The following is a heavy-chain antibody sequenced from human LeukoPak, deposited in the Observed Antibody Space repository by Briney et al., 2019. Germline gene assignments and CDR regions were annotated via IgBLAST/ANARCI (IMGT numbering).Heavy chain of an antibody. CDR2: ISSDGSDT. J-gene: IGHJ4*02. V-gene: IGHV3-74*01. CDR3: AKGAGIVVPGTILH. D-gene: IGHD6-19*01. Sequence: PGGSLRLSCAASGFSFSNFWMHWVRQVPGKGLVWVSRISSDGSDTIYADSVKGRFTMSRDNAKNTLYLQMNSLRAEDTAVYYCAKGAGIVVPGTILHWGQGILVIVSS. CDR1: GFSFSNFW.